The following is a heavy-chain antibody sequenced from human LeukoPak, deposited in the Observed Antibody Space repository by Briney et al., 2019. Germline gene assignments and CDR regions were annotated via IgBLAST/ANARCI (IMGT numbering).Heavy chain of an antibody. CDR2: MNPNSGNT. D-gene: IGHD2-15*01. CDR3: AREPWLSGGEEEGFDP. J-gene: IGHJ5*02. V-gene: IGHV1-8*01. CDR1: GYTFTSYD. Sequence: ASVKVSCKASGYTFTSYDINWVRQATGQGLEWMGWMNPNSGNTGYAQKFQGRVTMTRNTSISTAYMELSSLRSEDTAVYYCAREPWLSGGEEEGFDPWGQGTLVTVSS.